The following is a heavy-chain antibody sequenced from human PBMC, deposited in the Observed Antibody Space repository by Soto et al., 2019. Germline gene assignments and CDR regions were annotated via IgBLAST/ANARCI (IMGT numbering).Heavy chain of an antibody. J-gene: IGHJ4*02. CDR2: IYWDDDK. CDR1: GFSLSTTRVA. V-gene: IGHV2-5*02. CDR3: AHSVVAGLGYYFDY. Sequence: QITLKESGPTLVKPTQTLTLTCTFSGFSLSTTRVAVGWIRQPPGKALEWLELIYWDDDKRYSPFLKSRLTLTKDTTKNRVVRTMTNLDPKDTATYYCAHSVVAGLGYYFDYWGQGTLVTVSS. D-gene: IGHD6-19*01.